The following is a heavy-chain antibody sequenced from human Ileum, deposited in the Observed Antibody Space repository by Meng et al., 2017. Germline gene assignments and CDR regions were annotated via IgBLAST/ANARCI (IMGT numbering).Heavy chain of an antibody. J-gene: IGHJ4*02. D-gene: IGHD4-23*01. CDR1: SGSISSNTY. V-gene: IGHV4-4*02. Sequence: VQLQESGPGLVRPSGTLSLSCAVSSGSISSNTYWSWVRQPPGKGLEWIGQISHSGSAYYNPSLKSRVTMSVDKSKSQFSLMLTSVTAADTAIYYCARHGGYSQDFWGQGTLVTV. CDR3: ARHGGYSQDF. CDR2: ISHSGSA.